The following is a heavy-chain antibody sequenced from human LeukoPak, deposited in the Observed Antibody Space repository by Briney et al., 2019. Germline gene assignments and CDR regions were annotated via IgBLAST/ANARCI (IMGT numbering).Heavy chain of an antibody. CDR3: SSSGWYNWFDP. V-gene: IGHV4-59*07. J-gene: IGHJ5*02. D-gene: IGHD6-19*01. Sequence: SDTLSLTCNVSGGSISSYYWSWIRQPPGKGQEWIGYIYYSGSTNYNPSLKSRVTISVDTSKNQFSLKLSSVTAADTAVYYCSSSGWYNWFDPWGQGTLVTVSS. CDR1: GGSISSYY. CDR2: IYYSGST.